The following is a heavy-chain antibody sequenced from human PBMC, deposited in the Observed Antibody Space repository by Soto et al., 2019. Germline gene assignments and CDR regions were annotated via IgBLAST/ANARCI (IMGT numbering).Heavy chain of an antibody. CDR2: ISFDGSYT. Sequence: QVQLVESGGGVVQPGRSLRLSCVASGYTFITYGMHWVRQAPGKGLEWVAVISFDGSYTYYADSVKGRFTISRDDSKNTLFLQMNSLRAEDTAVYYCARVLYGRQFHYWGQGALVTVSS. CDR3: ARVLYGRQFHY. CDR1: GYTFITYG. D-gene: IGHD2-8*01. J-gene: IGHJ4*02. V-gene: IGHV3-33*05.